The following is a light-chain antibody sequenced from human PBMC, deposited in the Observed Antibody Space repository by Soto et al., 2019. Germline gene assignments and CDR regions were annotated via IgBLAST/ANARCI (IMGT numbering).Light chain of an antibody. CDR3: QVWDSSSDHPV. V-gene: IGLV3-21*04. CDR1: NIGSKS. CDR2: YDS. Sequence: SYDLTQPPSVSVSPGKTARITCGGNNIGSKSVDGYQQKPGQAPVLVIYYDSDRPSGIPERFYGSNSGNTATMSIRRVEVRDEADYYCQVWDSSSDHPVFGGGTKLTVL. J-gene: IGLJ3*02.